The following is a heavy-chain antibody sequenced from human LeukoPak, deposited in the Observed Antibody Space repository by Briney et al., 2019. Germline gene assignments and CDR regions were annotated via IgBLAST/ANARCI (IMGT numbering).Heavy chain of an antibody. CDR2: ISWNSDTI. J-gene: IGHJ4*02. D-gene: IGHD3-22*01. Sequence: GGSLRLSCATSRFTFDDYAMHWVRQAPGKGLEWVSGISWNSDTIGYADSVKGRFTISRDNAKNSLYLQMNSLRVGDTAFYYCAKDSYDSSGYWSTIDYWGQGTLVTVSS. CDR3: AKDSYDSSGYWSTIDY. V-gene: IGHV3-9*01. CDR1: RFTFDDYA.